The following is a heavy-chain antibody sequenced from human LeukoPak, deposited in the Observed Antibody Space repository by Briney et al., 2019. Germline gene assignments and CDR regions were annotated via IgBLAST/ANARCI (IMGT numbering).Heavy chain of an antibody. CDR3: ARGTRVYGDYFDY. V-gene: IGHV3-30*03. CDR1: GFTFSSYG. Sequence: PGGSLRLSCAASGFTFSSYGMHWVRQAPGKGLEWVAVISYDGSNKYYADSVKGRFTISRDNSKNTLYLQMNSLRAEDTAVYYCARGTRVYGDYFDYWGQGTLVTVSS. CDR2: ISYDGSNK. D-gene: IGHD4-17*01. J-gene: IGHJ4*02.